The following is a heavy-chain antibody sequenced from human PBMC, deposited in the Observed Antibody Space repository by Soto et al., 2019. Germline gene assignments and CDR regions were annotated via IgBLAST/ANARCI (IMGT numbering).Heavy chain of an antibody. CDR1: GGSFGGYY. Sequence: SETLSLTCAVYGGSFGGYYWSWIRQPPGKGLEWIGEINHSGSTNYNPSLKSRVTISVDTSKNQFSLKLSSVTAADTAVYYCASGPDMVRGVITTINYYYYMDVWGKGTTVTVSS. D-gene: IGHD3-10*01. CDR2: INHSGST. V-gene: IGHV4-34*01. J-gene: IGHJ6*03. CDR3: ASGPDMVRGVITTINYYYYMDV.